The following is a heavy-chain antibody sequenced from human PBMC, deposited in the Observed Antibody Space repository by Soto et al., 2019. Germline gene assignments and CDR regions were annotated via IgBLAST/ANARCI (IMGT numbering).Heavy chain of an antibody. CDR2: ISSSGDTT. CDR1: GFTFRSYI. V-gene: IGHV3-23*01. Sequence: GGSLRLSCAASGFTFRSYIMNWVRLAPGKGLEWVSYISSSGDTTYYADSVKGRFTISRDNSKNTLYLQMNSLRAEDTAVYYCANLRELKGPLDYWGQGTLVTVS. D-gene: IGHD1-26*01. J-gene: IGHJ4*02. CDR3: ANLRELKGPLDY.